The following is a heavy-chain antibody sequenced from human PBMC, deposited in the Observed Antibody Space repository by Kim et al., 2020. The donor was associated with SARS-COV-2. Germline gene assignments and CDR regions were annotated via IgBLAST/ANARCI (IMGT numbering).Heavy chain of an antibody. CDR3: ARGITAGVDY. CDR2: T. J-gene: IGHJ4*02. V-gene: IGHV1-8*01. D-gene: IGHD1-20*01. Sequence: TGYAQKFQGRVTMTRDTSINTAYMELSSLRSEDTAVYYCARGITAGVDYWGQGTLVTVSS.